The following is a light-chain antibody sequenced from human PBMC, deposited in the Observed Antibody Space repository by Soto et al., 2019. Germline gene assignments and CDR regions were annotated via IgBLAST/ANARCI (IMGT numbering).Light chain of an antibody. J-gene: IGKJ1*01. CDR3: QQYNNYFSWT. V-gene: IGKV1-5*01. Sequence: DIPMTQSPSTLSASVGDRVTITCRASQSISIWLAWYQQKPGKAPNILIYDASTLVSGVPSRFSGSGSGTEFTLTISSLQPDGFSTYYCQQYNNYFSWTCGQWTKVEIK. CDR1: QSISIW. CDR2: DAS.